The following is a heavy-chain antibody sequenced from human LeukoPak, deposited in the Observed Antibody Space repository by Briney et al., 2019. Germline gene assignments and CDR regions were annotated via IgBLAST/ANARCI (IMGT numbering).Heavy chain of an antibody. CDR2: TYYRSKWYN. D-gene: IGHD1-26*01. CDR3: AREGVGVTMAH. V-gene: IGHV6-1*01. CDR1: GDSVSSNTAA. J-gene: IGHJ4*02. Sequence: SQTLSLTCVIAGDSVSSNTAAWNWIRQSPLRGLEWLGRTYYRSKWYNDYAVSVKGRITINADTSKNQFSLQLNSVTPEDTAVYYCAREGVGVTMAHWGQGTLVTVSS.